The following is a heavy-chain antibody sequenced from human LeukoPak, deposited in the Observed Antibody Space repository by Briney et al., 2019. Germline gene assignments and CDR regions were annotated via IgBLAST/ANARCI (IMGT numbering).Heavy chain of an antibody. D-gene: IGHD6-13*01. CDR2: ISGSAGTT. CDR3: AREGSSSWFVNS. CDR1: GFTFSDFH. J-gene: IGHJ4*02. Sequence: GGSLRLSCAASGFTFSDFHMSWFRQAPGKGLEWVSYISGSAGTTYYAASVKGRFTSSRDNAKNSLYLQMNSLRAEDTAVYYCAREGSSSWFVNSWGQGTLVTVSS. V-gene: IGHV3-11*01.